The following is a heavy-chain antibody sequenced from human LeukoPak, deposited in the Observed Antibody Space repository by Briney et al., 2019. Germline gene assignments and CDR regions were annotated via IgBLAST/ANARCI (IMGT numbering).Heavy chain of an antibody. CDR3: AKDLSDIVVVPAAPVDV. V-gene: IGHV3-23*01. Sequence: PGGSLRLSCAASGFIFSNYAMSWVRQAPGKGLEWVSGISDNTYYADSVRGRFTISRDNSKNTLYLQMNSLRAEDTAVYYCAKDLSDIVVVPAAPVDVWGKGTTVTVSS. J-gene: IGHJ6*04. CDR1: GFIFSNYA. D-gene: IGHD2-2*01. CDR2: ISDNT.